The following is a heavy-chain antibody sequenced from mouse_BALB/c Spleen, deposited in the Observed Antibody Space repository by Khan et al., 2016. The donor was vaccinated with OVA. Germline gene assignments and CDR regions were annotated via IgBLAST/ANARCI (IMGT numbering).Heavy chain of an antibody. Sequence: VQLQQPGPELKKPGETVKISCKASGYTFTNYGMNWVKQSPGKALKWMGWINTYTGEPTYADDFKGRFAFSLETSASSAYLQINNLKNEDTATYFCARPPYYSYTLDYWGQGTSVTVSS. D-gene: IGHD2-10*01. CDR2: INTYTGEP. V-gene: IGHV9-3-1*01. CDR3: ARPPYYSYTLDY. J-gene: IGHJ4*01. CDR1: GYTFTNYG.